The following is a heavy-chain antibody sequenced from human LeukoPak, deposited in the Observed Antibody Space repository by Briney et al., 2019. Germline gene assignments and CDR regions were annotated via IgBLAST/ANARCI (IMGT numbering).Heavy chain of an antibody. Sequence: GGSLRLSCAASGFTVSSNYMTWVRQAPGKGLEGGSYSGGTTYYADSVKGRFTISRDNSKNTLYLQMSSLRAEDTAVYYCARSTVVQGYCSSPSCPLIYWGQGTLVTVSS. D-gene: IGHD2-2*01. V-gene: IGHV3-53*01. CDR2: SGGTT. CDR1: GFTVSSNY. J-gene: IGHJ4*02. CDR3: ARSTVVQGYCSSPSCPLIY.